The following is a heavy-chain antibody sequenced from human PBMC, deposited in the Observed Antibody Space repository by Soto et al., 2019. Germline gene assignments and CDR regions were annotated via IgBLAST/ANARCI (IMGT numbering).Heavy chain of an antibody. J-gene: IGHJ4*02. CDR1: GFTFSFYS. Sequence: GGSLRLSCAAFGFTFSFYSMNWVRQAPGKGLEWVSSITSSSTYIDYADSVKGRFTVSRDNAKNSLYLQMNSLRAEDTAVYYCARGSYVSGSYSLAYWGQGTLVTVSS. D-gene: IGHD3-10*01. V-gene: IGHV3-21*01. CDR2: ITSSSTYI. CDR3: ARGSYVSGSYSLAY.